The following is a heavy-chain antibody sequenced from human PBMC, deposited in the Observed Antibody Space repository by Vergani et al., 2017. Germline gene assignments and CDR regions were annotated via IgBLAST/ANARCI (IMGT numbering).Heavy chain of an antibody. CDR2: LSASDRRT. J-gene: IGHJ3*02. CDR3: AKVGRSEVAGTFGAFEI. V-gene: IGHV3-23*01. D-gene: IGHD6-19*01. Sequence: EVQLLESGGDLVQPGGSLRLSCAASGFTFIMHAMSWVRQAPGKGLEWVSTLSASDRRTHSADSVKGRFTISRDISQNTLFLHMNRLRPEDTAVYYCAKVGRSEVAGTFGAFEIWGQGTMVTGSS. CDR1: GFTFIMHA.